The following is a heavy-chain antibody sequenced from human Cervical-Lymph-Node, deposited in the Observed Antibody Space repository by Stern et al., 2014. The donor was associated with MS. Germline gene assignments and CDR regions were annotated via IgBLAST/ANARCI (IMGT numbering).Heavy chain of an antibody. CDR1: GFSLSNARMG. Sequence: QVTLKASGPVLVKPTETLTLTCTVSGFSLSNARMGVSWIRQPPGKALEWLAHIFLNDEKSYSTSLKSRLTISKDTSKSQVVLTMTNMDPVDTATYYCARIWTTYYYDSSGYGYAFDIWGQGTMVTVSS. CDR3: ARIWTTYYYDSSGYGYAFDI. V-gene: IGHV2-26*01. D-gene: IGHD3-22*01. CDR2: IFLNDEK. J-gene: IGHJ3*02.